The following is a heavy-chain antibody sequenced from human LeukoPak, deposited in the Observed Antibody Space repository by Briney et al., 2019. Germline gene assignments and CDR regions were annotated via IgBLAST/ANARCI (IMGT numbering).Heavy chain of an antibody. J-gene: IGHJ4*02. CDR2: INHSGST. Sequence: KSSETLSLTCTVSGYSISSGYYWGWIRQPPGKGLEWIGEINHSGSTNYNPSLKSRVTISVDTSKNQFSLKLSSVTAADTAVYYCARNSWRHFDYWGQGTLVTVSS. V-gene: IGHV4-38-2*02. CDR1: GYSISSGYY. D-gene: IGHD6-13*01. CDR3: ARNSWRHFDY.